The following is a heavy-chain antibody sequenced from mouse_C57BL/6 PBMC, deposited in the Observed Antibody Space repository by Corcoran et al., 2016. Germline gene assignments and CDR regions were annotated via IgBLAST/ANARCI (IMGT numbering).Heavy chain of an antibody. V-gene: IGHV9-3*01. CDR2: INTYSGVP. CDR3: ASSYYYGSSHWYVDV. Sequence: QIQLVQSGPELKKPGETVKISCKASGYTFTTYGMSWVKQAPGKGLKWMGWINTYSGVPTYADDFKGRFAFSLETSASTAYLQINNLKNEDTATYFCASSYYYGSSHWYVDVWGTGTTVTVSS. J-gene: IGHJ1*03. CDR1: GYTFTTYG. D-gene: IGHD1-1*01.